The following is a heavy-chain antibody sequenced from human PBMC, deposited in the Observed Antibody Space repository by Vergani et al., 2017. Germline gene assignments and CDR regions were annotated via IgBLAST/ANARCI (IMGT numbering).Heavy chain of an antibody. V-gene: IGHV5-51*01. D-gene: IGHD3-3*01. CDR1: GYSFTSYW. CDR2: IYPGDSDT. Sequence: EVQLVQSGAEVKKPGESLKISCKGSGYSFTSYWIGWVRQMPGKGLEWMGIIYPGDSDTRYSPSFQGQVTISADKSISTAYLQWSSLKASDTAMYSCARLELNFGVVMGWFDPWGQGTLVTVSS. J-gene: IGHJ5*02. CDR3: ARLELNFGVVMGWFDP.